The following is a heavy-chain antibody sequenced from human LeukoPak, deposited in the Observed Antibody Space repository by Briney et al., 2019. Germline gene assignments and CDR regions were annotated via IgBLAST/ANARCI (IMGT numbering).Heavy chain of an antibody. Sequence: SVKVSCKASGGTFSSYAISWVRQAPGQGLEWMGGIIPIFGTANYAQKFQGRVTITADESTSTAYMELSSLRSEDTAVYYCARVGSGYYYESSGYPAGFDYWGQGTLVTVSS. CDR1: GGTFSSYA. D-gene: IGHD3-22*01. J-gene: IGHJ4*02. CDR2: IIPIFGTA. V-gene: IGHV1-69*13. CDR3: ARVGSGYYYESSGYPAGFDY.